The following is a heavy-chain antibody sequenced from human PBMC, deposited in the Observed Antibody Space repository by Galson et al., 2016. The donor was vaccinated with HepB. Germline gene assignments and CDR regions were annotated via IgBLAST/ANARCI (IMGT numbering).Heavy chain of an antibody. Sequence: ETLSLTCTVSGGSISSYFWSWIRQPPGKGLEWIGYIYYSGSTNYNPSLKSRVIISVDTSKNQFSLTLRSVTAADSAIYYCARSGRDEDCNGGTCRHYYFNGLDVWGQGTTVTVSS. V-gene: IGHV4-59*01. CDR3: ARSGRDEDCNGGTCRHYYFNGLDV. J-gene: IGHJ6*02. CDR1: GGSISSYF. CDR2: IYYSGST. D-gene: IGHD2-15*01.